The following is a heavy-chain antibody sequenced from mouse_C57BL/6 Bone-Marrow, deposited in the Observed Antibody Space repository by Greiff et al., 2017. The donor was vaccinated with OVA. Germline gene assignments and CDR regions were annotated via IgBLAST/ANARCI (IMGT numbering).Heavy chain of an antibody. V-gene: IGHV1-55*01. CDR2: IYPGSGST. CDR3: ARGWVTTEGYAMDY. Sequence: QVQLQQPGAELVKPGASVKMSCKASGYTFTSYWITWVKQRPGQGLEWIGDIYPGSGSTNYNEKFKSKATLTVDTSSSTAYMQLSSLTSEDSAVYYCARGWVTTEGYAMDYWGQGTSVTVSS. J-gene: IGHJ4*01. CDR1: GYTFTSYW. D-gene: IGHD2-2*01.